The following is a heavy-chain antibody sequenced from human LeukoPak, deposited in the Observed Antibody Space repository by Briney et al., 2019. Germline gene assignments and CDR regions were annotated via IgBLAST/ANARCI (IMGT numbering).Heavy chain of an antibody. Sequence: ASVKISCKPSGYTFINHYIQRVRHAPGQGLEWMGVIRPTDGSTSYAQNFQGRHSMTRDTTTSTAYMELSSLRSEDTAIYDCTRTINSWFDPWGQGTPVSVSS. J-gene: IGHJ5*02. V-gene: IGHV1-46*01. CDR2: IRPTDGST. D-gene: IGHD3-9*01. CDR3: TRTINSWFDP. CDR1: GYTFINHY.